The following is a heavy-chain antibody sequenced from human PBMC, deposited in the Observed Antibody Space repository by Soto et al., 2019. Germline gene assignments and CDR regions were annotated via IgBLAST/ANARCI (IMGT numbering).Heavy chain of an antibody. CDR1: GGTFSSYA. Sequence: QVQLVQSGAEVKKPGSSVKVSCKASGGTFSSYAISWVRQAPGQGLEWMGGIIPIFGTANYAQKFQGRVTITADEATSTAYMGLGSLRSEDTGVYYCARDRVAGQGGYYFDYWGQGTLVTVSS. CDR2: IIPIFGTA. D-gene: IGHD6-19*01. V-gene: IGHV1-69*12. CDR3: ARDRVAGQGGYYFDY. J-gene: IGHJ4*02.